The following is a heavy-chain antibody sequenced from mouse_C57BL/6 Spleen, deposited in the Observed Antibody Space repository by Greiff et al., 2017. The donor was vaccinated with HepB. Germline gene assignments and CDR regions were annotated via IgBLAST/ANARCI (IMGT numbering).Heavy chain of an antibody. Sequence: VQLQQSGAELVKPGASVKISCKASGYTFTDYYINWVKQRPGQGLEWIGKIGPGSGSTYYNEKFKGKATLTADKSSSTAYMQLSSLTSEDSAVYCCARAGYYGNYFYAMDYWGQGTSVTVSS. V-gene: IGHV1-77*01. J-gene: IGHJ4*01. CDR3: ARAGYYGNYFYAMDY. CDR2: IGPGSGST. D-gene: IGHD2-1*01. CDR1: GYTFTDYY.